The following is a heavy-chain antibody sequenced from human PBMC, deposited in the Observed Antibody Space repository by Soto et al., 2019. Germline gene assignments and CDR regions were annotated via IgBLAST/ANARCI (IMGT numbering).Heavy chain of an antibody. D-gene: IGHD5-12*01. J-gene: IGHJ6*03. CDR2: INPNSGVT. V-gene: IGHV1-2*04. CDR1: GDSFNDYY. CDR3: ARESGGATATLDYYDFYMDV. Sequence: QVQLVQSGAEVRKPGASVTVSCRSSGDSFNDYYIHWVRQASGQGLEWLGWINPNSGVTKYAQKFQGWVSMTWDTSIRRVYMQLRRLRSDDTAVYYCARESGGATATLDYYDFYMDVWGTGTTVTVSS.